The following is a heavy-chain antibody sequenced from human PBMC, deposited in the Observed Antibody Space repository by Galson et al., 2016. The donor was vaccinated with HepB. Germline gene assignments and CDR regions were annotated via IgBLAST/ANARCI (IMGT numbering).Heavy chain of an antibody. Sequence: QSGAEVKKPGESLRISCKASGYNFTSYWIYWVRQMPGKGLEWMGKIDPSDSYSDYSPSLQGHVTISIDRSISTAYLQWSSLKASDTAIYYCARPLGYYDSSGYYHGDNWFDPWGQGTL. V-gene: IGHV5-10-1*01. CDR1: GYNFTSYW. CDR3: ARPLGYYDSSGYYHGDNWFDP. D-gene: IGHD3-22*01. CDR2: IDPSDSYS. J-gene: IGHJ5*02.